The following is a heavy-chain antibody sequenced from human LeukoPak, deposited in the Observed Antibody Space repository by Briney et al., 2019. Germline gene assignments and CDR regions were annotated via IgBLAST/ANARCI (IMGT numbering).Heavy chain of an antibody. V-gene: IGHV4-4*07. CDR1: GGSISSYY. Sequence: SETLSLTCTVSGGSISSYYWSWIRQPAGKGLERIGRIYTSGSTNYNPSLKSRVTMSVDTSKNQFSLKLSSVTAADTAVYYCASDSSTAGVNYGDRGTLITVSS. CDR3: ASDSSTAGVNY. D-gene: IGHD6-13*01. J-gene: IGHJ4*02. CDR2: IYTSGST.